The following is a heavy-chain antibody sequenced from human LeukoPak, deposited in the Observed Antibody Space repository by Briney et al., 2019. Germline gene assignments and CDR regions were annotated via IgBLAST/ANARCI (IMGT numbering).Heavy chain of an antibody. V-gene: IGHV6-1*01. J-gene: IGHJ4*02. D-gene: IGHD1-26*01. CDR1: GDSVSSKSAA. CDR3: ARDPVGGSTIFDY. CDR2: TYYRSKWYY. Sequence: SQTLSLTCAISGDSVSSKSAAWNWIRQSPSRGLKWLGRTYYRSKWYYDYAVAVKSRISINPDTSKNQFSLQLSSVTPEDTAVYYCARDPVGGSTIFDYWGQGTLVTVSS.